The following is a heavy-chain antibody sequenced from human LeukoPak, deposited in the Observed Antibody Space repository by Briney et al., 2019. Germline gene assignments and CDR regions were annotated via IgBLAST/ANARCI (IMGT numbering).Heavy chain of an antibody. J-gene: IGHJ4*02. CDR2: INHSGST. Sequence: SETLSLTCTVSGGSISSYYWSWIRQPPGKGLEWIGEINHSGSTNYNPSLKSRVTISVDTSKNQFSLKLSSVTAADTAVYYCARLGQLANYWGQGTQVTVSS. CDR1: GGSISSYY. D-gene: IGHD6-6*01. V-gene: IGHV4-34*01. CDR3: ARLGQLANY.